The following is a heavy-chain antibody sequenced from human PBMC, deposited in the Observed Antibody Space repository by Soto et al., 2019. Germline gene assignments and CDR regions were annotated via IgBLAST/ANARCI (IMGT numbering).Heavy chain of an antibody. J-gene: IGHJ4*02. D-gene: IGHD3-10*01. CDR3: ARGRYYGSGSLYYFDY. CDR2: IIPIFGTA. Sequence: SVKVSCKASGGTFSSYAISWVRQAPGQGLEWMGGIIPIFGTANYAQKFQGRVTITADESTSTAYMELSSLRSEDTAVYYCARGRYYGSGSLYYFDYWGQGTLVTVSS. CDR1: GGTFSSYA. V-gene: IGHV1-69*13.